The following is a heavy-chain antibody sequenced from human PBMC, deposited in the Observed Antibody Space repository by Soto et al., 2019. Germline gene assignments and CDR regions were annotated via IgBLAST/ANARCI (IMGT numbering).Heavy chain of an antibody. J-gene: IGHJ6*02. CDR3: ARGMDYYYYGMDV. Sequence: QVQLQESGPGLVKPSETLSLTCTVSGGSVSTGSYYWSWIRQPPGKGLEWIGYIYYSGSTNYNPSLKSRVTISVDTSKNQFSLRPSSVTAADTAVYYCARGMDYYYYGMDVWGQGITVTVSS. V-gene: IGHV4-61*01. CDR2: IYYSGST. CDR1: GGSVSTGSYY.